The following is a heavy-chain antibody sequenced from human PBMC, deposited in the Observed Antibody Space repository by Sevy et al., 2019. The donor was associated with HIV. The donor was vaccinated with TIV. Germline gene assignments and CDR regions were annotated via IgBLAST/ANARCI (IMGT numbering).Heavy chain of an antibody. V-gene: IGHV3-23*01. J-gene: IGHJ4*02. Sequence: GGSLRLSCAASGFTFSSSAMTWVRQAPGKGLEWVSAITSNGGSTFYADSVKGRFTISRDNSRNTLYLQMNSLRAADTAVYYCAKDLYGDYSWGFDYWGLGTLVTVSS. CDR3: AKDLYGDYSWGFDY. D-gene: IGHD4-17*01. CDR1: GFTFSSSA. CDR2: ITSNGGST.